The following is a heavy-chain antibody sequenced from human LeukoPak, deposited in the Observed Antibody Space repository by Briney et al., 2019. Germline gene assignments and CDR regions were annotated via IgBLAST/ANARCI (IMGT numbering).Heavy chain of an antibody. Sequence: SGGSLRLSCAASGFTVSSNYMSWVRQAPGKGLEWVSVIYSGGSTYYADSVKGRFTISRDNSKNTLYLQMNSLRAEDTAVYYCARDGGGKSGSYSFNFDYWGQGTLVTVSS. V-gene: IGHV3-53*01. CDR3: ARDGGGKSGSYSFNFDY. CDR2: IYSGGST. CDR1: GFTVSSNY. J-gene: IGHJ4*02. D-gene: IGHD1-26*01.